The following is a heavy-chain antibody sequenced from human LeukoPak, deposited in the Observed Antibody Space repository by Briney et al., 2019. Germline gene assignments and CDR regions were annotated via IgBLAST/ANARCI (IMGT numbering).Heavy chain of an antibody. Sequence: GGSLRLSCAASGFTFDDYAMHWVRQAPGKGLEWVSGISWDSGSIGYADSVKGRFTISRDNAKNSLYLQMNSLRAEDTALYYCAKDGALYSGSYYYYYGMDVWGQGTTVTVSS. CDR2: ISWDSGSI. CDR3: AKDGALYSGSYYYYYGMDV. CDR1: GFTFDDYA. V-gene: IGHV3-9*01. J-gene: IGHJ6*02. D-gene: IGHD1-26*01.